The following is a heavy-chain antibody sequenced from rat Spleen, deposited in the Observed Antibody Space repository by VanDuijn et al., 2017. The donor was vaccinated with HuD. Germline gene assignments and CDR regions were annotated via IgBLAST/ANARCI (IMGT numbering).Heavy chain of an antibody. CDR2: ISPSGTGT. CDR1: GFSLTSYH. Sequence: VQLKESGPGLVQPSQTLSLTCTVSGFSLTSYHVSWVRQAPTKGLEWVASISPSGTGTYYRDSVEGRFTVSRYNAKSTLYQQHDSRRSENTATYYCVRQDTSGYSNWFTYWSQGTLVTVSS. V-gene: IGHV5-25*01. J-gene: IGHJ3*01. CDR3: VRQDTSGYSNWFTY. D-gene: IGHD4-3*01.